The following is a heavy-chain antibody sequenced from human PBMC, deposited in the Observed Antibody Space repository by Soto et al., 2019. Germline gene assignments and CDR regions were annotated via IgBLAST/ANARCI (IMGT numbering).Heavy chain of an antibody. Sequence: EVQLVESGGGLVQPGGSLRLSCAASGFTVSNNYMTWVRQAPGKGLEWVSDIYRGGSTYYADSVRGRFTISRDNSKNTLYLQMSSLRAEDTAVYYCARARFGGLAAIFADCWGQGTLVTVSS. CDR1: GFTVSNNY. J-gene: IGHJ4*02. CDR3: ARARFGGLAAIFADC. D-gene: IGHD5-12*01. V-gene: IGHV3-66*01. CDR2: IYRGGST.